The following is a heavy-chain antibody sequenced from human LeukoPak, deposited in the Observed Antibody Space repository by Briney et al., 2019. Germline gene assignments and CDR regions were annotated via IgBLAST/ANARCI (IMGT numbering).Heavy chain of an antibody. CDR2: INPNSGGT. Sequence: ASVKVSCKASGYTFTGYYMHWVRQAPGQWLEWMGWINPNSGGTNYAQKFQGRVTMTRDTSISTAYMELSRLRSDDTAVYYCARDQRWLQFSFDYWGQGTLVTVSS. CDR1: GYTFTGYY. D-gene: IGHD5-24*01. CDR3: ARDQRWLQFSFDY. V-gene: IGHV1-2*02. J-gene: IGHJ4*02.